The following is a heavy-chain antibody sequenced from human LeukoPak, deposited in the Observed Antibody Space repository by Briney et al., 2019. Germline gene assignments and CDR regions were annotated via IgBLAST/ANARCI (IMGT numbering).Heavy chain of an antibody. Sequence: PSETLSLTCTVSGGSITSYDWSWIRQPAGKGLEWIGRIYTSGSTKYNPTLKRRVSMSLDTSKNRFSLNVSSVTAADTALYSCARVWATTFDPWGQGTLVTVSS. CDR2: IYTSGST. CDR1: GGSITSYD. D-gene: IGHD3-16*01. J-gene: IGHJ5*02. CDR3: ARVWATTFDP. V-gene: IGHV4-4*07.